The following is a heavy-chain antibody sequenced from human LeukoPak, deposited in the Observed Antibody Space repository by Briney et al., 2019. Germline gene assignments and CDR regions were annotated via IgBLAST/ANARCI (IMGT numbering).Heavy chain of an antibody. Sequence: GGSLRLSCAASGYTFTSYAMHWVRQAPGQRLEWMGWINAGNGNTKYSQKFQGRVTITRDTSASTAYMELSGLRSEDTAVYYCATGRLYYDRRGYYENDAFDLWGHGTRVTVTS. V-gene: IGHV1-3*01. J-gene: IGHJ3*01. CDR1: GYTFTSYA. D-gene: IGHD3-22*01. CDR2: INAGNGNT. CDR3: ATGRLYYDRRGYYENDAFDL.